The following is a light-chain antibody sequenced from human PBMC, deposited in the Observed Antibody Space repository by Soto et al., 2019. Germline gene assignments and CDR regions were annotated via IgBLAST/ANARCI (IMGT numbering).Light chain of an antibody. CDR1: SSDVGGYNY. J-gene: IGLJ2*01. V-gene: IGLV2-14*03. CDR3: NSYTSSSPVV. CDR2: DVS. Sequence: QSALTQPASVSGSPGQSITISCTGTSSDVGGYNYVSWYQHQPGKAPKLMIYDVSNRPSGVSDRFSGSKSGNTASLTISGLQAEDEAHYYCNSYTSSSPVVFGGGTTLTVL.